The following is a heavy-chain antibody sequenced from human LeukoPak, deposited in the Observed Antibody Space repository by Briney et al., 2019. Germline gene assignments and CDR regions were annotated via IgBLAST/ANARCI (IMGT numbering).Heavy chain of an antibody. CDR2: IYYSGST. CDR1: GGSISSYY. V-gene: IGHV4-59*01. Sequence: SETLSLTCTVSGGSISSYYWSWIRQPPGKGLEWIGYIYYSGSTNYNPSLKSRVTISVDTSKNQFSLKLSSVTAADTAVYYCAREQARWFGELYFDYWGQGTLVTVSS. J-gene: IGHJ4*02. CDR3: AREQARWFGELYFDY. D-gene: IGHD3-10*01.